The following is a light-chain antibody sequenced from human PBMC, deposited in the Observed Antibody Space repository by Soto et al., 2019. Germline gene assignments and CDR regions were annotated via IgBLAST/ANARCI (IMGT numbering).Light chain of an antibody. J-gene: IGKJ3*01. V-gene: IGKV1-39*01. Sequence: DIQMTQSPSSLSATVGDRVTITWRASQIISTYLNWYQQKPGNAPKLLIYVASSLQSGVPSRFSGSGSGTEFTLTIISLQPDDFATYYCQQSYIAPYAFGPGTKVDI. CDR2: VAS. CDR1: QIISTY. CDR3: QQSYIAPYA.